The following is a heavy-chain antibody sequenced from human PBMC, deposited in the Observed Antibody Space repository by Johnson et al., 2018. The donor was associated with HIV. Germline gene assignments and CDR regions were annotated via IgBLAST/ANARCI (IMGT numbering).Heavy chain of an antibody. Sequence: QDKLVESGGGVVQPGRSLRLSCAASGFTFSSYAMHWVRQAPGKGLEWVAVISYDGSNKYYADSVKGRFTISRDTSKNTLYLQMNSLRAEDTAVYYCARDGGIGSTREDAFDIWGQGTMVIVSS. CDR1: GFTFSSYA. CDR3: ARDGGIGSTREDAFDI. D-gene: IGHD2-2*01. CDR2: ISYDGSNK. J-gene: IGHJ3*02. V-gene: IGHV3-30-3*01.